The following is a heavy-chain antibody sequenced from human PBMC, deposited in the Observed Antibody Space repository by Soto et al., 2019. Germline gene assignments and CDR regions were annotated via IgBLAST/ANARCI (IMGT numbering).Heavy chain of an antibody. CDR1: GYTFTGYY. D-gene: IGHD6-19*01. J-gene: IGHJ6*02. V-gene: IGHV1-2*04. CDR3: ARAYSSGWPYYYYGMDV. Sequence: GASVKVSCKASGYTFTGYYMHWVRQAPGQGLEWMGWINPNSGGTNYAQKFQGWVTMTRDTSISTAYMELSRLRSDDTAVYYCARAYSSGWPYYYYGMDVWGQGTTVTVSS. CDR2: INPNSGGT.